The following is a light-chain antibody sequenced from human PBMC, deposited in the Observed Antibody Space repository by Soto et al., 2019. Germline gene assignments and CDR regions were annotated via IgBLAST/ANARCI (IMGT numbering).Light chain of an antibody. CDR2: EVT. J-gene: IGLJ1*01. CDR1: SSDVGGYDY. CDR3: SSYAGNNNFCV. V-gene: IGLV2-8*01. Sequence: HSVLTQPPPASGSPGQSVTISCIGTSSDVGGYDYVSWYQQHPGKAPKLIISEVTKRPSGVPDRFSGSKSGNTASLTVSGLQAEDEADYYCSSYAGNNNFCVFGTGTKVTVL.